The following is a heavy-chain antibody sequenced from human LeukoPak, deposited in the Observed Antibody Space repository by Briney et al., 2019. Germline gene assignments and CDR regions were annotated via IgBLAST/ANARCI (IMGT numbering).Heavy chain of an antibody. V-gene: IGHV3-23*01. CDR2: ISGSGGST. CDR1: GFTFSSYA. CDR3: AKEPITLVREVIRSVFDY. D-gene: IGHD3-10*01. J-gene: IGHJ4*02. Sequence: GGSLRLSCAASGFTFSSYAMSWVRQAPGKGLEWVSAISGSGGSTYYADSVKGRFTISRDNSKNTLYLQMNSLRAEDTAVYYCAKEPITLVREVIRSVFDYWGQGTLVTVSS.